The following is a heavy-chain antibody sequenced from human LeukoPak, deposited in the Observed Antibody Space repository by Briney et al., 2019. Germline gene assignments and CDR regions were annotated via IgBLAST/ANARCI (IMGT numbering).Heavy chain of an antibody. J-gene: IGHJ4*02. D-gene: IGHD6-13*01. CDR2: IYYSWST. CDR1: GGSISNYY. CDR3: ARPRYSSSWYFDS. Sequence: SETLSLTCTVSGGSISNYYWSWIRQPPGKGLEWIGYIYYSWSTNYNPSLKSRVTISVDTSKNQFSLKLNSVTAADTAVYYCARPRYSSSWYFDSWGQGTLVTVSS. V-gene: IGHV4-59*12.